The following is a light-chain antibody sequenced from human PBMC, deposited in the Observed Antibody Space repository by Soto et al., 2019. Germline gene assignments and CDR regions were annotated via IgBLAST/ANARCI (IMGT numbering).Light chain of an antibody. CDR1: QTVSSNY. V-gene: IGKV3-20*01. CDR3: QQYGTSPLT. J-gene: IGKJ4*01. Sequence: EIVLTQSPGTLSLSPGERATLSCRASQTVSSNYLAWYQQKPGQGPRLLIYSASTRATGIPDRFSGSGSGTDFTLTISRLEPEDFAVYYCQQYGTSPLTFGGGTKVDIK. CDR2: SAS.